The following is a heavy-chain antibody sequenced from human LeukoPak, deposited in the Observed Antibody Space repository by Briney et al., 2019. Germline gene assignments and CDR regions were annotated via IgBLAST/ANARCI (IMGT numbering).Heavy chain of an antibody. D-gene: IGHD6-13*01. CDR1: GFTFSSYS. J-gene: IGHJ5*02. V-gene: IGHV3-21*01. Sequence: GGSLRLSCAASGFTFSSYSMNWVRQAPGKGLEWVSSISSSSSYIYYADSVKGRFTISRDNAKNSLYLQMNSLRAEDTAVYYCARAKKAAAGTGNWFDPWGQGTLVTVSS. CDR2: ISSSSSYI. CDR3: ARAKKAAAGTGNWFDP.